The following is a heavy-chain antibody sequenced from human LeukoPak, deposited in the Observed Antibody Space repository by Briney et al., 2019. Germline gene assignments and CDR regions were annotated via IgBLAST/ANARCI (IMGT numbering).Heavy chain of an antibody. CDR2: INPNSGGP. CDR3: ARDSVGLHDAFDI. Sequence: ASVKVSCKASGYTFTGYYIHWVRQAPGQGLEWMGWINPNSGGPNYAQSFQGRVTMTRDTSVSTAYMELSRLKSDDTAVYYCARDSVGLHDAFDISGQGRMVTVSS. J-gene: IGHJ3*02. V-gene: IGHV1-2*02. CDR1: GYTFTGYY.